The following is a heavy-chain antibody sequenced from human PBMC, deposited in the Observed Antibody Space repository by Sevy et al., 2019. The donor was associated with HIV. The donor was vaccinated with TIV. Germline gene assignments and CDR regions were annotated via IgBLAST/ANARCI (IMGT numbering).Heavy chain of an antibody. CDR3: AREPAAIPKWYYYYYGMDV. D-gene: IGHD2-2*01. V-gene: IGHV3-7*01. Sequence: GGSLRLSCAASGFTFSSYWMSWVRQAPGKGLEWVANIKQDGSEKYYVDSVKGRFTISRDNAKNSLYLQMNSLRAEDTAVYYCAREPAAIPKWYYYYYGMDVWGQRTTVTVSS. J-gene: IGHJ6*02. CDR1: GFTFSSYW. CDR2: IKQDGSEK.